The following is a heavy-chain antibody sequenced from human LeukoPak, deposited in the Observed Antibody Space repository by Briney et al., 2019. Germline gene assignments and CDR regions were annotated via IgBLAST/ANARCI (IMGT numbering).Heavy chain of an antibody. D-gene: IGHD2-2*01. Sequence: PGGSLRLSCAASGFTFSSYEMNWVRQAPGKGLEWVSYISSGGSTYYADSVKGRFTISRDNSKNTLYLQMNSLRAEDTAVYYCAKTSGACSSTSCYLNYFDYWGQGTLVTVSS. CDR1: GFTFSSYE. V-gene: IGHV3-23*01. CDR3: AKTSGACSSTSCYLNYFDY. J-gene: IGHJ4*02. CDR2: ISSGGST.